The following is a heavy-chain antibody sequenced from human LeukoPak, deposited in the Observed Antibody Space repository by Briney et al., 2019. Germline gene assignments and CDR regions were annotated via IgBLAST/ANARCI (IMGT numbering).Heavy chain of an antibody. V-gene: IGHV3-7*01. Sequence: PGGSLRLSCAASGFTFSDSWMSWVRQAPGKGLEWVANMNQDGSAKDYVDSVKGRFTISRDNARNSLYLQMSSLRAEDTAVYYCSAFTHWVAGGLWGQGNTGNVS. J-gene: IGHJ6*02. D-gene: IGHD7-27*01. CDR1: GFTFSDSW. CDR3: SAFTHWVAGGL. CDR2: MNQDGSAK.